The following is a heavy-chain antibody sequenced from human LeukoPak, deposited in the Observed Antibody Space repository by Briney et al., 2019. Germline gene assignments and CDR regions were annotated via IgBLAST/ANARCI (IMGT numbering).Heavy chain of an antibody. Sequence: GGSLRLSPGASGFTVSTNYMGCVRQAPGKGLEWVSIIYSGGSTYYADSVKGRFTISRDNSKNTLYLQMNSLRAEDTAVYYCASYRYGSSFAFDIWGQAKMVTVSS. J-gene: IGHJ3*02. CDR3: ASYRYGSSFAFDI. D-gene: IGHD6-6*01. CDR1: GFTVSTNY. V-gene: IGHV3-66*01. CDR2: IYSGGST.